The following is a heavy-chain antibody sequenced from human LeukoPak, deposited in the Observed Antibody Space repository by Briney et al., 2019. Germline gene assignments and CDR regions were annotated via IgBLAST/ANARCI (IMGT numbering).Heavy chain of an antibody. CDR2: IYYSGST. J-gene: IGHJ4*02. V-gene: IGHV4-39*07. Sequence: SETLSLTCTVSGGSLSSSSYYWGWIRQPPGKGLEWIGSIYYSGSTYYNPALQSRVTISVDTSKNQFSLKLSSVTGADTAVYYCAREGAIVVVVAATGDYFDYWGQETLVTVSS. D-gene: IGHD2-15*01. CDR1: GGSLSSSSYY. CDR3: AREGAIVVVVAATGDYFDY.